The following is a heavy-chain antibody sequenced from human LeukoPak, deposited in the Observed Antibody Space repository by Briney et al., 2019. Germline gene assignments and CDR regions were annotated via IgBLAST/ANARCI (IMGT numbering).Heavy chain of an antibody. CDR1: GGSISSGSSC. CDR3: ARDRGEYYGSGSPRYPNWFDP. Sequence: SETLSLTCTVSGGSISSGSSCWSWIRQPAGKGLEWIGRIYTSGSTNYNPSLKSRITISGDTSKNQFSLKLRSVTAADTAVYYCARDRGEYYGSGSPRYPNWFDPWGQGILVTVSS. V-gene: IGHV4-61*02. J-gene: IGHJ5*02. CDR2: IYTSGST. D-gene: IGHD3-10*01.